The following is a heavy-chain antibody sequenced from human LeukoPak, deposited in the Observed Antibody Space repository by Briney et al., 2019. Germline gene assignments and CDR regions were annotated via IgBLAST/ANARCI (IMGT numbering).Heavy chain of an antibody. J-gene: IGHJ4*02. D-gene: IGHD3-3*01. V-gene: IGHV1-69*06. CDR1: GGTFSSYA. CDR3: ARDPPSGYDFWSGYLDY. Sequence: ASVKVSCKASGGTFSSYAISWVRQAPGQGLEWMGRIIPIFGTTNYAQKFQGRVTITADKSTSTAYMELSSLRSEDTAVHYCARDPPSGYDFWSGYLDYWGQGTLVTVSS. CDR2: IIPIFGTT.